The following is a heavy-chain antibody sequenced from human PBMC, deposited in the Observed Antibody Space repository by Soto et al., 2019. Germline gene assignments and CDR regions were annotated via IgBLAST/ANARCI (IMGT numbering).Heavy chain of an antibody. CDR1: GGSISSGDYY. V-gene: IGHV4-30-4*01. D-gene: IGHD3-16*02. J-gene: IGHJ4*02. Sequence: SETLSLTCTVSGGSISSGDYYWSWIRQPPGKGLEWIGYIYYSGSTYYNPSLKSRVTISVDTSKNQFSLKLSSVTAADMAVYYCARVSTLGQYYDYVWGSYRYTFLDPRFVVFDYWGQGTLVTVSS. CDR3: ARVSTLGQYYDYVWGSYRYTFLDPRFVVFDY. CDR2: IYYSGST.